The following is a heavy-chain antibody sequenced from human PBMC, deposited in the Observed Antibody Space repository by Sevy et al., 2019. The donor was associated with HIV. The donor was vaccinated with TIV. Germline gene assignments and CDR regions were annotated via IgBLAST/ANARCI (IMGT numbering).Heavy chain of an antibody. Sequence: GGSLRLTCAASGFTFSSYWMSWVRQAPGKGLEWVANIKQDGSEKYYVDSVKGRFTISRDNAKNSLYLQMNSLRAEDTAVYYCARDRWGKEYFQHWARAPWSPSPQ. CDR2: IKQDGSEK. CDR3: ARDRWGKEYFQH. D-gene: IGHD3-16*01. CDR1: GFTFSSYW. J-gene: IGHJ1*01. V-gene: IGHV3-7*01.